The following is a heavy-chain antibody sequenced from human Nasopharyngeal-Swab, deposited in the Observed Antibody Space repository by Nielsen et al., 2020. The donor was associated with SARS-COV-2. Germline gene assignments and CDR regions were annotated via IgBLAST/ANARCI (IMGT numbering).Heavy chain of an antibody. D-gene: IGHD6-13*01. CDR1: GFTFSSYA. V-gene: IGHV3-30-3*01. J-gene: IGHJ6*02. CDR2: ISYDGSKK. Sequence: GGSLRPSCAAPGFTFSSYAMHWVRKAPGKGLEWVAVISYDGSKKYYADSVKGRFTISRDNSKNTLYLQMNSLRAEDTAVYYCAGDQGSSWYTYYYYYGMDVWGQGTTVTVSS. CDR3: AGDQGSSWYTYYYYYGMDV.